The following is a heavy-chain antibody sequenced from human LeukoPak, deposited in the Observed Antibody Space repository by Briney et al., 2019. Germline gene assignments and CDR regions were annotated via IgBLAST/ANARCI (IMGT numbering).Heavy chain of an antibody. V-gene: IGHV3-64*02. Sequence: GGSLRLSCAASGFTFGSYSMHWIRQAPGKGPDFVSVIGGDGLTTFYADSVKDRFTISRDNSKSTLYLEMGSLRAEGMAVYYCAREGGGSGLWYYDLWGRGTLVTVSS. CDR1: GFTFGSYS. CDR3: AREGGGSGLWYYDL. J-gene: IGHJ2*01. D-gene: IGHD1-26*01. CDR2: IGGDGLTT.